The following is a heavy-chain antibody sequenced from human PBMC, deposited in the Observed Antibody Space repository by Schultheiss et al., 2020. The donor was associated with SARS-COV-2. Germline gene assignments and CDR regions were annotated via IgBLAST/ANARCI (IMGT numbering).Heavy chain of an antibody. CDR3: ARESGDGYVLRYFDWSSHYGMDV. J-gene: IGHJ6*02. D-gene: IGHD3-9*01. V-gene: IGHV3-48*03. CDR2: ISSSGSTI. Sequence: GGSLRLSCAASGFTFSSYEMNWVRQAPGKGLEWVSYISSSGSTIYYADSVKGRFTISRDNAKNSLYLQMNSLRAEDTAVYYCARESGDGYVLRYFDWSSHYGMDVWGQGTTVTVSS. CDR1: GFTFSSYE.